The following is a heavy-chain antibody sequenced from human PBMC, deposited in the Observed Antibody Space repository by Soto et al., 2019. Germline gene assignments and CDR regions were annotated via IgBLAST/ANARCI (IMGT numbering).Heavy chain of an antibody. D-gene: IGHD2-15*01. CDR2: LYWDDDK. Sequence: QITLKESGPSLVKPTQTLTLTCSCSGFSISADGVGVGWIRQPPGKALEWLAILYWDDDKRYSPSLNSRLTITKDTSRNQVVLTMTNVDPVDTATYFCAHSRRRASCGGGNCYHFDSWGQGTLVTVSS. J-gene: IGHJ4*02. CDR3: AHSRRRASCGGGNCYHFDS. CDR1: GFSISADGVG. V-gene: IGHV2-5*02.